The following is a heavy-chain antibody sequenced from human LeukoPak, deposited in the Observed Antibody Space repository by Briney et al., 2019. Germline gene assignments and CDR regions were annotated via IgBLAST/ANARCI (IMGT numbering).Heavy chain of an antibody. J-gene: IGHJ4*02. CDR2: IYTSGST. V-gene: IGHV4-61*02. Sequence: SQTLSLTCTVSGGSISSGSYYWSWIRQPAGKGLEWIVRIYTSGSTNYNPSLKSRVTISVDTSKNQFSLKLSSVTAADTAVYYCAREEIAEVYKFDYWGQGTPVTVSS. CDR3: AREEIAEVYKFDY. CDR1: GGSISSGSYY. D-gene: IGHD6-13*01.